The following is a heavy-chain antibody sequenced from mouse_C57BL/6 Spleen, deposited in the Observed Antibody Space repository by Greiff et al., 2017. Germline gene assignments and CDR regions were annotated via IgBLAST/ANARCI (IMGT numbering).Heavy chain of an antibody. J-gene: IGHJ2*01. D-gene: IGHD2-14*01. V-gene: IGHV1-72*01. CDR3: ARSGYDGVYYFDD. CDR1: GYTFTSYW. CDR2: IAPNSGGT. Sequence: QVQLQQPGAELVKPGASVKLSCKASGYTFTSYWMHWVKQRPGRGLEWIGRIAPNSGGTKYNEKFKSKATLTVDKPSSTAYMQLSSLTSEDSAVYYCARSGYDGVYYFDDWGQGTTLTVSS.